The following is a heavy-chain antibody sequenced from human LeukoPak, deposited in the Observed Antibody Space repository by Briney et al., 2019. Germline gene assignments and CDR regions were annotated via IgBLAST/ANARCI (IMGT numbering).Heavy chain of an antibody. D-gene: IGHD6-19*01. CDR3: ARSFIAVADDAFDI. J-gene: IGHJ3*02. CDR1: GGSISSYY. Sequence: SETLSLTCTVSGGSISSYYLSWIRQPPGKGLEWIGYIYSSGSTNYTPSLKSRVTISVDTSKNQFSLKLSSVSAEDTAVYYCARSFIAVADDAFDIWGQGTMVTVSS. CDR2: IYSSGST. V-gene: IGHV4-4*09.